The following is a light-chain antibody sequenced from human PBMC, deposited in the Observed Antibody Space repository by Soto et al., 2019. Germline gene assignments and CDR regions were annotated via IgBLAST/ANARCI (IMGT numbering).Light chain of an antibody. CDR3: QQYKNWPPLT. CDR2: GAS. J-gene: IGKJ4*01. V-gene: IGKV3-15*01. CDR1: QSLGSN. Sequence: EIVMTQSPATLSVSPGERATLSCRASQSLGSNLAWYQQMPGQAPRLLIYGASTRATGIPARFSGSGSGTEFTLTISRLQSEDSAVYYCQQYKNWPPLTFGGGTKVEIK.